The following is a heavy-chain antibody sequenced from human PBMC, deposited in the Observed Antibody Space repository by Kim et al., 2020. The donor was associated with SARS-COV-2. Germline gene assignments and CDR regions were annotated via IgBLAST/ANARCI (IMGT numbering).Heavy chain of an antibody. Sequence: VKGRFTISRDNSKNPLHLQMNSLRAEDTAVYYCARGYCSGGSCYQNFFDYWGQGTLVTVSS. D-gene: IGHD2-15*01. CDR3: ARGYCSGGSCYQNFFDY. J-gene: IGHJ4*02. V-gene: IGHV3-30*07.